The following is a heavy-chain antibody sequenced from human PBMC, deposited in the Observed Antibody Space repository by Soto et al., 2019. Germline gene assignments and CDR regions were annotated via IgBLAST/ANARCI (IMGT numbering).Heavy chain of an antibody. Sequence: ASVKVSCKASGGTFSSYAISWVRQAPGQGLEWMGGIIPIISTANYAQKIQGRVTMTTDESTSTAYMELRSLRSDDTAVYYCARAPGVEDYYDSSGYNPPDYYYGMDVWGQGTTVTVSS. CDR1: GGTFSSYA. D-gene: IGHD3-22*01. CDR3: ARAPGVEDYYDSSGYNPPDYYYGMDV. CDR2: IIPIISTA. J-gene: IGHJ6*02. V-gene: IGHV1-69*05.